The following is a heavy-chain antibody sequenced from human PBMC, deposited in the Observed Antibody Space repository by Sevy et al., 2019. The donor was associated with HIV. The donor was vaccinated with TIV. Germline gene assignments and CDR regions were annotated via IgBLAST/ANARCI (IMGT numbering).Heavy chain of an antibody. CDR2: ISGSGGST. CDR3: AKNPGVGSYYYMDV. CDR1: GFTFSSYA. Sequence: GGSLRLSCAASGFTFSSYAMSWVRQAPGKGLEWVSSISGSGGSTYYADSLKGQFTISRDNSKNTLYRQVNSLRVEDTAVYYCAKNPGVGSYYYMDVWGKGTTVTVSS. J-gene: IGHJ6*03. V-gene: IGHV3-23*01. D-gene: IGHD1-26*01.